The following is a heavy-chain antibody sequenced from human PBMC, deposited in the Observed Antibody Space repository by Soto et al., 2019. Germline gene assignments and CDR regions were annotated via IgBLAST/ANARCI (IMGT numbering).Heavy chain of an antibody. CDR3: ARGRYYDILTGYFLRSIWFDP. CDR2: IVVGSGNT. CDR1: GFTFTSSA. V-gene: IGHV1-58*02. Sequence: ASVKVSCKASGFTFTSSAMQWVRQARVQRLEWIGWIVVGSGNTNYAQKFQGRVTITRDTSASTAYMELSSLRSEDTAVYYCARGRYYDILTGYFLRSIWFDPWGQGTLVTVSS. J-gene: IGHJ5*02. D-gene: IGHD3-9*01.